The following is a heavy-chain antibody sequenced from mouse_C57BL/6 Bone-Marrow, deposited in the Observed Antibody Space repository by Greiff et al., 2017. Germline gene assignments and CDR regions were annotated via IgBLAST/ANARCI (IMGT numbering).Heavy chain of an antibody. J-gene: IGHJ1*03. D-gene: IGHD1-1*01. CDR2: ISSGSSTL. V-gene: IGHV5-17*01. Sequence: EVQGVESGGGLVTPGGSLTLSCAASGFTFSDYGMHWVRQAPEKGLEWVAYISSGSSTLYYADTVTGRFTISRENAKNTLFLQMTSLRAEDTAIYYCARCPPYYYGRSYGLGWYFDVGGTGATVTGSS. CDR1: GFTFSDYG. CDR3: ARCPPYYYGRSYGLGWYFDV.